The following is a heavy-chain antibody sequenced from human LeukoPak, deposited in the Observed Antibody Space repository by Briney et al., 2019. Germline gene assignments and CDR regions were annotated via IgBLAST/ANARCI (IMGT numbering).Heavy chain of an antibody. CDR3: ARSPEEYCSSTSCYSSWFDP. CDR2: IIPVSGTA. D-gene: IGHD2-2*01. V-gene: IGHV1-69*01. CDR1: GFTFSSYA. Sequence: GGSLRLSCAASGFTFSSYAINWVRQAPGQGLEWMGQIIPVSGTANYAQKFQGRVTISADESTSTAYMELSSLRSEDTAVYYCARSPEEYCSSTSCYSSWFDPWGQGTLVTVSS. J-gene: IGHJ5*02.